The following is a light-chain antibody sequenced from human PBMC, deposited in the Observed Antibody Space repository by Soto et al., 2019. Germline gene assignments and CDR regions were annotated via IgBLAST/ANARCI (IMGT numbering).Light chain of an antibody. CDR2: DND. CDR1: NSNLGNNY. J-gene: IGLJ7*01. V-gene: IGLV1-51*01. CDR3: GTWDSGLSASAV. Sequence: QSVLTQPPSVSAAPGQKVTLSCSGSNSNLGNNYVSWYQQFSGTAPKLLIYDNDKRPSGIPDRFSGSKSGTSATLGITGLQTGDEADYYCGTWDSGLSASAVFGGGTQLTVL.